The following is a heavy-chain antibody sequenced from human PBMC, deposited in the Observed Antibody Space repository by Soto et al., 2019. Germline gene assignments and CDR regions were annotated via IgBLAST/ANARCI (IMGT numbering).Heavy chain of an antibody. D-gene: IGHD3-10*01. J-gene: IGHJ5*02. CDR3: ARATMVRGVRNGHWFDP. CDR2: TYYRSKWYN. CDR1: GDSVSSNSAA. Sequence: PSQTLSLTCAISGDSVSSNSAAWNWIRQSPSRGLEWLGRTYYRSKWYNDYAVSVKSRITINPDTSKNQISLQLNSVTPEDTAVYYCARATMVRGVRNGHWFDPWGQGTLVTVSS. V-gene: IGHV6-1*01.